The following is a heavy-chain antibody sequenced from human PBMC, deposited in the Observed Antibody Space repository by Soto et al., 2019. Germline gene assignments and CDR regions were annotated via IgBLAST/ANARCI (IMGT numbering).Heavy chain of an antibody. CDR1: GFTFSSYG. Sequence: GGSLRLSCAASGFTFSSYGMHWVRQAPGKGLEWVAVIWYDGINKYYADSVKGRFTISRDNSKNTLYLQMNSLRAEDTAVYYCASTRTWELLGAFDIWGQGTMVTVSS. CDR2: IWYDGINK. V-gene: IGHV3-33*01. CDR3: ASTRTWELLGAFDI. D-gene: IGHD1-26*01. J-gene: IGHJ3*02.